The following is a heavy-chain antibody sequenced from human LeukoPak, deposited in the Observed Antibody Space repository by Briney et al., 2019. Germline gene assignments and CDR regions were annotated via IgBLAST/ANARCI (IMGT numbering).Heavy chain of an antibody. CDR1: GGSFSTYY. V-gene: IGHV4-34*01. CDR3: ARTGELVGYFDL. Sequence: PSETLSLTCAGYGGSFSTYYWSSIRQPPGKGLEWIGEINHSGNTNYNPSLKSRVTISVDTSKSQFSLKLNSMTAAVTAVYYCARTGELVGYFDLWGRGTLVTVSS. J-gene: IGHJ2*01. D-gene: IGHD1-26*01. CDR2: INHSGNT.